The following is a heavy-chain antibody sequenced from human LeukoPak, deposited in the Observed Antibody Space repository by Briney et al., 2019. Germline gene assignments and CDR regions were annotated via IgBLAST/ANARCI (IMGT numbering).Heavy chain of an antibody. CDR2: ISYDGGIK. CDR1: GFTFSSFP. CDR3: AREGEGGDFDY. D-gene: IGHD3-16*01. J-gene: IGHJ4*01. Sequence: PGGSLRLSCAASGFTFSSFPMHWVRQAPGKGLEWVAMISYDGGIKFYAESVKGRFTISRDKSKSTLYVQMNSLRPEDTAMYYCAREGEGGDFDYWGQGTLVTVSS. V-gene: IGHV3-30-3*01.